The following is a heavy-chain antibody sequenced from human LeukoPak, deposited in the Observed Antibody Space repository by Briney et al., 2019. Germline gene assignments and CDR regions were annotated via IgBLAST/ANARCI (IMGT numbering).Heavy chain of an antibody. J-gene: IGHJ4*02. CDR1: GFTVSSNY. V-gene: IGHV3-53*01. Sequence: PGGSLRLSCAASGFTVSSNYMSWVRQAPGKGLEWVSVIYSGGSTYCADSVKGRFTISRDNSKNTLYLQMNSLRAEDTAVYYCARDLAITGTNTNYWGQGTLVTVSS. CDR3: ARDLAITGTNTNY. CDR2: IYSGGST. D-gene: IGHD1-7*01.